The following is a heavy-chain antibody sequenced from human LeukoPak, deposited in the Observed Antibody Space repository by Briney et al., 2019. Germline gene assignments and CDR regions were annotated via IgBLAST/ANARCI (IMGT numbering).Heavy chain of an antibody. V-gene: IGHV4-59*08. CDR1: GGSISSYY. D-gene: IGHD5-18*01. J-gene: IGHJ4*02. Sequence: SETLSLTCTVSGGSISSYYWSWIRQPPGKGLEWIGYIYYSGSTNYNPSLKSRVTISVDTSKNQFSLKLSSVTAADTAVYYCARLDTAMVLDYWGQGALVTVSS. CDR3: ARLDTAMVLDY. CDR2: IYYSGST.